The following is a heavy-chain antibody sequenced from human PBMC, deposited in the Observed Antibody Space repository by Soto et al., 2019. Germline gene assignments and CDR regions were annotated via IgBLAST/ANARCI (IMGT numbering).Heavy chain of an antibody. V-gene: IGHV1-18*01. D-gene: IGHD3-10*01. J-gene: IGHJ5*02. Sequence: AAVKVLCKASGYTFTKYCISWVRQAPGKRLQWMRWRSHYNGTIKFGKKAQRRVTMPTDSFTSTAYMGLRSLRSDATAVSYCARAPPGEGAEMFDLWRQGSLFSVSS. CDR1: GYTFTKYC. CDR3: ARAPPGEGAEMFDL. CDR2: RSHYNGTI.